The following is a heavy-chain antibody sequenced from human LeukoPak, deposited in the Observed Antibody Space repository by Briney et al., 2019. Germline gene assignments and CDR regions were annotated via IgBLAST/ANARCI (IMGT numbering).Heavy chain of an antibody. D-gene: IGHD3-22*01. Sequence: SVKVSCKASGGTFSSYALSGVRQAPGRGIEWMGRIIPIFDTADYTQKFQGRLTFTVDKSTGTAFMELSSLRSEDSATYYCVRGYDTSGPQKTYFDFWGQGTLVTVSS. J-gene: IGHJ4*02. CDR1: GGTFSSYA. CDR3: VRGYDTSGPQKTYFDF. CDR2: IIPIFDTA. V-gene: IGHV1-69*06.